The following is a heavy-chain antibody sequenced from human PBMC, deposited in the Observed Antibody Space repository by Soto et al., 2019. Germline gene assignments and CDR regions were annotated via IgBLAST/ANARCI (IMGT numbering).Heavy chain of an antibody. CDR2: IYYSGST. Sequence: QVQLQESGPGLVKPSQTLSLTCTVSGGSISSDDYYWGWIRQPPGKGLEWIGYIYYSGSTYYKSSLNSRVITAIDTSKNQFSLNLSSVTAADSAVYYCARKGWPDVFDIWGQGAMVTVSS. V-gene: IGHV4-30-4*01. CDR1: GGSISSDDYY. J-gene: IGHJ3*02. CDR3: ARKGWPDVFDI.